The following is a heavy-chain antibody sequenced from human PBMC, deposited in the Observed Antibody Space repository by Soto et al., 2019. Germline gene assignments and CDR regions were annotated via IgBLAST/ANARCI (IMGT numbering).Heavy chain of an antibody. Sequence: SETLSLTCAVSGGSISSGGYSWSWIRQPPGKGLEWIGYIYHSGSTYYNPSLKSRVTISVDRSKNQFSLKLSSVTAADTAMYYCARNGDCTRPGCIVGWFDLWGPGTLVTVSS. D-gene: IGHD2-8*01. V-gene: IGHV4-30-2*01. CDR2: IYHSGST. CDR3: ARNGDCTRPGCIVGWFDL. J-gene: IGHJ5*02. CDR1: GGSISSGGYS.